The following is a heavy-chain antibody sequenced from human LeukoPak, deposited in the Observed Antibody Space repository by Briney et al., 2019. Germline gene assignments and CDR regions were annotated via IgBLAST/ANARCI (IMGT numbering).Heavy chain of an antibody. V-gene: IGHV3-23*01. D-gene: IGHD3-3*01. Sequence: GGSLRLSCAASGFTFSSYAMTWVRQAPGKGLEWVSSINGSGGSTYYADSVKGRFTISRDNSKNTLYLQMNSLRAEGTAVYYCARVHHDFWSGEDWFDPWGQGTLVTVSS. CDR1: GFTFSSYA. J-gene: IGHJ5*02. CDR3: ARVHHDFWSGEDWFDP. CDR2: INGSGGST.